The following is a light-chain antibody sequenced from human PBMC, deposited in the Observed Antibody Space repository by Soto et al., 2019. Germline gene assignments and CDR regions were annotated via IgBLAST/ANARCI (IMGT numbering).Light chain of an antibody. J-gene: IGKJ3*01. CDR1: QSISNS. CDR2: AAS. CDR3: QQYNNWPPFT. Sequence: EIVMTQSPATLSVSPGERATLSCRASQSISNSLTWYQQKPGQAPRLLIYAASSRATGIPARFSGSGSGTEFTLTISSLQSEDFAVYYCQQYNNWPPFTFGPGTKVDIK. V-gene: IGKV3-15*01.